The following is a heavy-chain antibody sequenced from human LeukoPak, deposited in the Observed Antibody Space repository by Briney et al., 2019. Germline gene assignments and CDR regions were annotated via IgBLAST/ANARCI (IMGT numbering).Heavy chain of an antibody. CDR2: ISYDGSNK. J-gene: IGHJ4*02. CDR1: GFTFSNFW. CDR3: ARGGGSYNPLLDY. Sequence: GGSLRLSCAASGFTFSNFWMSWVRQAPGKGLEWVAVISYDGSNKYYADSVKGRFTISRDNSKNTLYLQMNSLRAEDTAVYYCARGGGSYNPLLDYWGQGTLVTVSS. V-gene: IGHV3-30*03. D-gene: IGHD5-24*01.